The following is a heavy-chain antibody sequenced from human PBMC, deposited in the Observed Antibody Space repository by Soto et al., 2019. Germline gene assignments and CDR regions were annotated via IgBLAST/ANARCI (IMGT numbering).Heavy chain of an antibody. CDR2: ISSSSSYI. J-gene: IGHJ4*02. CDR1: GFTFSSYS. CDR3: ARDRVVTDIVVVPAAFDY. D-gene: IGHD2-2*01. Sequence: GGSLRLSCAASGFTFSSYSMNWVRQAPGKGLEWVSSISSSSSYIYYADSVKGRFTISRDNAKNSLYLQMNSLRAEDTAVYYCARDRVVTDIVVVPAAFDYWGQGTLLTVSS. V-gene: IGHV3-21*01.